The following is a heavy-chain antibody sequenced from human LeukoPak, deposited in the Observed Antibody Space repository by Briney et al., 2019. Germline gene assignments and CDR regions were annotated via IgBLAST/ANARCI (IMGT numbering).Heavy chain of an antibody. CDR3: AKEETTLTTFGFDY. CDR1: GFTFSTYW. D-gene: IGHD4-17*01. J-gene: IGHJ4*02. V-gene: IGHV3-74*01. CDR2: INYDGSRT. Sequence: GGSLRLSCAASGFTFSTYWMHWVRQAPGKGLVWVSRINYDGSRTDYADSVKGRFTISRDNAKNTLYLQMNSLRAEDTAVYYCAKEETTLTTFGFDYWGQGTLVTVSS.